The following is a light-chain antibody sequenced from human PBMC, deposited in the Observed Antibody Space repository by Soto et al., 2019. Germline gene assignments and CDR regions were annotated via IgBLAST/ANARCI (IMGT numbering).Light chain of an antibody. V-gene: IGKV4-1*01. Sequence: DIVMTQSPDSLAVSLGERATINCKSSQSVLYSSNNKNYLSWYQQKPGQPPKLLIYWASTRESGVPDRFSGGGSGTDFPLTISSLQAEDVAVYYCQQHYSSPHTFGQRTKLEFK. CDR3: QQHYSSPHT. J-gene: IGKJ2*01. CDR1: QSVLYSSNNKNY. CDR2: WAS.